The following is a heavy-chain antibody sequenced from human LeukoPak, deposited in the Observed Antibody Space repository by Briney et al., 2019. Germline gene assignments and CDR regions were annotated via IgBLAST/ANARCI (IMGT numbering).Heavy chain of an antibody. CDR3: TTTVGYTIFGVVPFWD. D-gene: IGHD3-3*01. Sequence: GGSLRLSCAASGFTFSNAWMSWVRQAPGKGLEWVGRIKSKTDGETTDYAAPVKGRFTISRDDSKNTLYLQMNSLKTEDTAVYYCTTTVGYTIFGVVPFWDWGQGTLVTVSS. J-gene: IGHJ4*02. V-gene: IGHV3-15*01. CDR1: GFTFSNAW. CDR2: IKSKTDGETT.